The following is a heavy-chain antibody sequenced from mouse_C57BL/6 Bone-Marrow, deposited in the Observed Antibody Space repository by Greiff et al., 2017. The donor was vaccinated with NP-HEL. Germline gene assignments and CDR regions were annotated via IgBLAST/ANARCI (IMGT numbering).Heavy chain of an antibody. D-gene: IGHD2-2*01. CDR1: GFSFTSYG. V-gene: IGHV2-9*01. J-gene: IGHJ3*01. Sequence: VKLMESGPGLVAPSQSLSITCTVSGFSFTSYGVDWVRQPPGKGLEWLGVIWGGGSTNYNSALMSGLSISKDNSTSQVFLQMNSLQTDDTAMYYCAKLHYGYDGAWFAYWGQGTLVTVSA. CDR3: AKLHYGYDGAWFAY. CDR2: IWGGGST.